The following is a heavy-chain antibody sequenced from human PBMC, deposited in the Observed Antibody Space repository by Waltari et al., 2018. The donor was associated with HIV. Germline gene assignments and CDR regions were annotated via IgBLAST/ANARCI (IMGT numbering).Heavy chain of an antibody. D-gene: IGHD6-13*01. CDR3: ARDSAADGMDV. Sequence: VQLVECGGGLVQHGGSLGLSGAACGYTVSRYSRRWVRQAPGKVLEWVSVSYSGCSTYYADSLKGRFTIARDNSKNTLYLQMNSLRAEDTAVYYCARDSAADGMDVWGQGTTVTVSS. J-gene: IGHJ6*02. V-gene: IGHV3-66*01. CDR2: SYSGCST. CDR1: GYTVSRYS.